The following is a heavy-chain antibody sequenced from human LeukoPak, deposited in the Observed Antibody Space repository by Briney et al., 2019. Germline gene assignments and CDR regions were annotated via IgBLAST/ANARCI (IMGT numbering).Heavy chain of an antibody. V-gene: IGHV4-39*01. CDR1: GDSISSSSSY. CDR2: IYYSGST. D-gene: IGHD2-2*01. CDR3: ARRQYQLLYNWFDP. Sequence: PSETLSLTCSVSGDSISSSSSYWGWIRQPPGKGLEWIGSIYYSGSTYYNPSLKSRVTISVDTSKNQFSLKLSSVTAADTAVYYCARRQYQLLYNWFDPWGQGTLVTVSS. J-gene: IGHJ5*02.